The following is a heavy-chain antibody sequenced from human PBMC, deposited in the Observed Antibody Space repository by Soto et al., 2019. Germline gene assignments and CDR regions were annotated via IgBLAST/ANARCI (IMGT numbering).Heavy chain of an antibody. D-gene: IGHD1-26*01. J-gene: IGHJ4*02. CDR3: AKGKGVGATPDGANC. CDR2: IRSDGDST. CDR1: GFTFSSNG. Sequence: EVQVLESGGGLVQPGGSPRLSCAASGFTFSSNGMHWVRQAPGKGLEWVSGIRSDGDSTYNADSVKGRFTVSSDTAKNTEYLQMNSLRVEDTAIYYCAKGKGVGATPDGANCWGQGTLVTVSS. V-gene: IGHV3-23*01.